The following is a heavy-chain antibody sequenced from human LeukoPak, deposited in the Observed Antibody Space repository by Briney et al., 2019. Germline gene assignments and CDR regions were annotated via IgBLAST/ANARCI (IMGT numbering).Heavy chain of an antibody. CDR2: ISGSGGST. D-gene: IGHD3-10*01. V-gene: IGHV3-23*01. CDR3: AKAYYYGSGMSYYYYYYGMDV. J-gene: IGHJ6*02. CDR1: GFTFSSYA. Sequence: SGGSLRLSCAAPGFTFSSYAMSWVRQAPGKGLEWVSAISGSGGSTYYADSVRGRFTISRDNSKNTLYLQMNSLRAEDTAVYYCAKAYYYGSGMSYYYYYYGMDVWGQGTTVTVSS.